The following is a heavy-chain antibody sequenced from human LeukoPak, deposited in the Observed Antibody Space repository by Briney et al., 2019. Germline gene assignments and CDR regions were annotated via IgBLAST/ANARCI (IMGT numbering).Heavy chain of an antibody. J-gene: IGHJ4*02. V-gene: IGHV3-23*01. D-gene: IGHD3-9*01. CDR1: GFTFRSYA. Sequence: GGSLRLSCSASGFTFRSYAMAWVRQAPGTGLGWVSAISNSGRNTYYADSVKGRFTISRDNAKNSLYLQMKSLRVEDTAVYYCARLFSRYFFDQWGQGTLVTVSS. CDR3: ARLFSRYFFDQ. CDR2: ISNSGRNT.